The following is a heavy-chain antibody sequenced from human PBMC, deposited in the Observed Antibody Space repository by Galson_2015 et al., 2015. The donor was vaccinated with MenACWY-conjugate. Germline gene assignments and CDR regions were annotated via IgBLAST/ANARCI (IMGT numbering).Heavy chain of an antibody. V-gene: IGHV3-11*06. Sequence: SLRLSCAASRFPLSDYYMGWIRQAPGKGLEWISYISSSSRYINYADSVKGRFTISRDNAKDSLYLQMDYLRVEDTAVYYCARSYVPGSDRKNYYMDVWGRGTTVTVSS. CDR1: RFPLSDYY. CDR3: ARSYVPGSDRKNYYMDV. CDR2: ISSSSRYI. D-gene: IGHD3-16*01. J-gene: IGHJ6*03.